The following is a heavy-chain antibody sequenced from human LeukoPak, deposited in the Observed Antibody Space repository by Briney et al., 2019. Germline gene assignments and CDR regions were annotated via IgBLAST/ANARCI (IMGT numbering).Heavy chain of an antibody. V-gene: IGHV4-59*01. CDR3: ARGACSGGSCYNFDY. CDR1: GGSISSYY. Sequence: SETLSLTCTVSGGSISSYYWSWIRQPPGKGLEWIGDIYYSGSTNYNPSLKSRVTISVDTSKNQFSLKLSSVTAADTAVYYCARGACSGGSCYNFDYWGQGTLVTVSS. J-gene: IGHJ4*02. D-gene: IGHD2-15*01. CDR2: IYYSGST.